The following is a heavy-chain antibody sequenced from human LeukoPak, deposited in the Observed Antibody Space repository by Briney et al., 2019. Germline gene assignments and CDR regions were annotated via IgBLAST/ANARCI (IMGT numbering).Heavy chain of an antibody. Sequence: SETLSLTCTVSGGSISSGGYYWSWIRQHPGKGLEGIGYIYYSGSAYDNPALKSRVTISVDTSKNQFSLKLSSVTAADTAVYYCAREGVTSNWFDPCGQGTLVTVSS. J-gene: IGHJ5*02. CDR2: IYYSGSA. CDR1: GGSISSGGYY. D-gene: IGHD3-16*02. V-gene: IGHV4-31*03. CDR3: AREGVTSNWFDP.